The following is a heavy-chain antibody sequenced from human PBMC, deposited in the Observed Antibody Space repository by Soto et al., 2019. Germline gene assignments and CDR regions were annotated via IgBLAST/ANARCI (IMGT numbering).Heavy chain of an antibody. CDR2: IYYSGNT. V-gene: IGHV4-30-4*01. D-gene: IGHD3-9*01. Sequence: PETRSLTCSSTGVSIVSDYYYWILIRQPPGKGLEWIGNIYYSGNTYYNPSLKSRLIISIDTSKNQFSLKVGSVTAADTAWDVCASASISDMDVSAQDSTVTLAS. J-gene: IGHJ6*01. CDR1: GVSIVSDYYY. CDR3: ASASISDMDV.